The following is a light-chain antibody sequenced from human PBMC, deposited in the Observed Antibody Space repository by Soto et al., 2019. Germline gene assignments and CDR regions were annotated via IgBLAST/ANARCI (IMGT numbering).Light chain of an antibody. J-gene: IGLJ2*01. V-gene: IGLV3-21*04. CDR2: YDS. CDR1: NIGSIS. CDR3: QVWDTSRDHQV. Sequence: SYELTQPPSVSVAPGKTATISCGGNNIGSISVHWYQQKPGQAPVVVISYDSDRPSGIPERFSGSNSGNTATLTISRVAAGDEADYYCQVWDTSRDHQVFGGGTKLTVL.